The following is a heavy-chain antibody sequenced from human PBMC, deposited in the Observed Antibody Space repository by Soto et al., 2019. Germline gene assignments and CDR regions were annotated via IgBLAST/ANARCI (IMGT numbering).Heavy chain of an antibody. Sequence: QVQLVQSGAEVKKPGSSVKVSCKASGGTFSSYTISWVRQAPGQGLEWMGRIIPILGIANYAQKFQGRVRMTADKATSKAYMELSSLKSKDTAVYYCARLRDSDGMYVWGQGTTVTVSS. J-gene: IGHJ6*02. CDR3: ARLRDSDGMYV. D-gene: IGHD1-26*01. CDR1: GGTFSSYT. V-gene: IGHV1-69*02. CDR2: IIPILGIA.